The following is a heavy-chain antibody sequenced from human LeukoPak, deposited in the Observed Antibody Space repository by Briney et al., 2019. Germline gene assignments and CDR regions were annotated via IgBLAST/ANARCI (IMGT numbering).Heavy chain of an antibody. D-gene: IGHD3-10*01. CDR2: ISSSGSTI. J-gene: IGHJ4*02. Sequence: GGSLRLSCAASGFTFSDYYMSWIRQAPGKGLEWVSYISSSGSTIYYADSLKGRFTISRDNAKNSLYLQMNSLRAEDTAVYYCARDPYYYGSGTSFDYWGQGTLVTVSS. CDR3: ARDPYYYGSGTSFDY. CDR1: GFTFSDYY. V-gene: IGHV3-11*04.